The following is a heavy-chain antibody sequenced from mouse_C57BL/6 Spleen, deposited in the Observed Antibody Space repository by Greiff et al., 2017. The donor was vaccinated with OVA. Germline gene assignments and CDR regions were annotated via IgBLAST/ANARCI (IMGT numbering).Heavy chain of an antibody. Sequence: VQLQQSGAELVRPGASVTLSCKASGYTFTDYEMHWVKQTPVHGLVWIGAIDPETGGTDYNQKFKGKAILTADKSSSTAYMELRSLTSENSAVYYCTRGLNYGSSPYYGDYWGQGTTLTVSS. CDR3: TRGLNYGSSPYYGDY. V-gene: IGHV1-15*01. CDR2: IDPETGGT. J-gene: IGHJ2*01. CDR1: GYTFTDYE. D-gene: IGHD1-1*01.